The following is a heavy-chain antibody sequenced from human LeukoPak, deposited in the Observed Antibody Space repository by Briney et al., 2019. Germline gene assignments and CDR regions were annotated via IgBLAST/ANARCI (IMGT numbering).Heavy chain of an antibody. CDR2: IKQDGSEK. Sequence: PGGSLRLSCAASGFTFRSYWMSWVRQAPGKGLEWVANIKQDGSEKYYVDSVKGRFTISRDNAKNSLYLQMNSLRAEDTAVYYCAREGFWSGPNWFDPWGQGTLVTVSS. J-gene: IGHJ5*02. D-gene: IGHD3-3*01. CDR1: GFTFRSYW. V-gene: IGHV3-7*01. CDR3: AREGFWSGPNWFDP.